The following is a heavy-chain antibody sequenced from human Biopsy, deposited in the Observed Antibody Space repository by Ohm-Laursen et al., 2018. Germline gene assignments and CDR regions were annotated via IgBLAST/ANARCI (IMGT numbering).Heavy chain of an antibody. CDR3: GRAVRNQLLTDP. V-gene: IGHV1-8*01. Sequence: VASVKVSCKASGYTFTSYDITWVRQASGQGPEWIGWLNPVSGNSNFGQKFRGRVTVTSDTSISTAYMELSGLTSDDTATYYCGRAVRNQLLTDPWGRGTLVTVSS. CDR1: GYTFTSYD. D-gene: IGHD1-7*01. CDR2: LNPVSGNS. J-gene: IGHJ2*01.